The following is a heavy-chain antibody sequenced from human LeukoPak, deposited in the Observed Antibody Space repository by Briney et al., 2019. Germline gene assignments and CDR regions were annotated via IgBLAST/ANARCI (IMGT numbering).Heavy chain of an antibody. CDR3: ARLRDGSGHFDY. V-gene: IGHV4-59*08. D-gene: IGHD3-10*01. J-gene: IGHJ4*02. CDR1: GGSISSYY. CDR2: IYYSGST. Sequence: SETLSLTCTVSGGSISSYYWSWIRQPPGKGLEWIGYIYYSGSTNYNPSLKSRVTISVDTSKNQFSLKLSSVTAADTAVYYCARLRDGSGHFDYWGQGTLVTVSS.